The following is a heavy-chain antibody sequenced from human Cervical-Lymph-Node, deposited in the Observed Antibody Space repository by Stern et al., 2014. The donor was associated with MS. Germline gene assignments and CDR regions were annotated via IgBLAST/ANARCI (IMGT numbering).Heavy chain of an antibody. V-gene: IGHV4-61*02. CDR2: IYTTGNT. CDR1: GGSMRSGTYF. Sequence: QVQLQESGPGLVKPSQTLSLTCSVSGGSMRSGTYFWSWMRQPAGKELEWIGHIYTTGNTNYNPSLKSRVSISMDKSKSLFPLKLTPVTAADTAVYYCARALARWLENDYYSYYGMDVWGPGTTVTVSS. J-gene: IGHJ6*02. D-gene: IGHD5-24*01. CDR3: ARALARWLENDYYSYYGMDV.